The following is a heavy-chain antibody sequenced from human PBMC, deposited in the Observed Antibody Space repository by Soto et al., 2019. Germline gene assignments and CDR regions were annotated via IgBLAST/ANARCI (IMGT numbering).Heavy chain of an antibody. J-gene: IGHJ4*02. CDR1: GFTFSSYG. D-gene: IGHD4-17*01. CDR2: ISHDGSDK. CDR3: ATETTVTTYFDY. V-gene: IGHV3-30*03. Sequence: QVQLVESGGGVVQPGRSLRLSCAASGFTFSSYGMHWVRQAPGKGLEWVAVISHDGSDKYYADSVKGRFTISRDNSKNTLYLQVNSLRAEDTAVYYCATETTVTTYFDYWGQGTLVTVSS.